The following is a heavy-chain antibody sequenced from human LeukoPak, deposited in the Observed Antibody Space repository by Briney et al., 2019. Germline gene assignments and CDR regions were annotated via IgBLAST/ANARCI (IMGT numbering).Heavy chain of an antibody. CDR1: GFTFSSYA. CDR3: ARGGSGFVDY. J-gene: IGHJ4*02. CDR2: ISYDGSNK. Sequence: GGSLRLSCVASGFTFSSYAMHWVRQAPGKGLEWVAVISYDGSNKYYADSVKGRFTISRDNSKNTLYLQMNSLRAEDTAVYYCARGGSGFVDYWGQGTLVTVSS. V-gene: IGHV3-30-3*01. D-gene: IGHD6-19*01.